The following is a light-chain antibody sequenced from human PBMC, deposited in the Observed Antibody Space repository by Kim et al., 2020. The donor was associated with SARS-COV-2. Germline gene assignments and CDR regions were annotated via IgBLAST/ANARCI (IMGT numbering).Light chain of an antibody. V-gene: IGLV2-11*03. J-gene: IGLJ2*01. Sequence: GTISGTGTSSDVGHYDFVSCYQQYPGKAPKLMIFDVTKRPSGVPDRFSGSKSGNTASLTISGLQAEDDADYHCCSFAGSYTPVIFGGGTQLTVL. CDR3: CSFAGSYTPVI. CDR1: SSDVGHYDF. CDR2: DVT.